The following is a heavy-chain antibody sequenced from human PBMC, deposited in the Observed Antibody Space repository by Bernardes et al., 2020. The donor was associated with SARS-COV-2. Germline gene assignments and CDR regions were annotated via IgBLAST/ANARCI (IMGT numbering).Heavy chain of an antibody. CDR2: ITDSGGNT. CDR3: AKGPLGNYFDY. D-gene: IGHD3-10*01. J-gene: IGHJ4*02. V-gene: IGHV3-23*01. CDR1: GFTFSSYA. Sequence: GGSLRLSCTSSGFTFSSYAMSWVRQAPGKGLDWVSDITDSGGNTYYADSVRGRFTISRDNSKNTLYLQMNSLRAEDTAVYYCAKGPLGNYFDYWGQGTLVTVSS.